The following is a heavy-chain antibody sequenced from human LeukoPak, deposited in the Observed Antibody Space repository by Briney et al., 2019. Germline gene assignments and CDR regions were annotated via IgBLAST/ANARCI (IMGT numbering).Heavy chain of an antibody. V-gene: IGHV6-1*01. CDR3: VRDASRVLDY. CDR1: GDSVSSNNAA. CDR2: TYYRSKWYS. Sequence: SQTLSLPCVISGDSVSSNNAAWNWIRQSPSRGLEWLGRTYYRSKWYSDYAVSLKSRITVNSDTSKNHFSLQLNSVTPEDTAVYFCVRDASRVLDYWGQGTLVTVSS. J-gene: IGHJ4*02. D-gene: IGHD5/OR15-5a*01.